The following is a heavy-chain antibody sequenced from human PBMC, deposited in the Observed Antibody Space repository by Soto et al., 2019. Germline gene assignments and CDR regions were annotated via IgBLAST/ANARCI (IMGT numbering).Heavy chain of an antibody. CDR1: GFNFITYS. V-gene: IGHV3-21*01. D-gene: IGHD3-22*01. Sequence: GGSLRLSCAASGFNFITYSLSWVRQTPGKGLEWVASISSSAVYIDYADSVKGRFTISRDNANNSLYLQMNSLRAEDTATYYCVRDGLDYYDTARLYFDKWGQGTLVTVSS. CDR3: VRDGLDYYDTARLYFDK. CDR2: ISSSAVYI. J-gene: IGHJ4*02.